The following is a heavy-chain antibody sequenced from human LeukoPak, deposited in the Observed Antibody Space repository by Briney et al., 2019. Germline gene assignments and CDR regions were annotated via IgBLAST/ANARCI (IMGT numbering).Heavy chain of an antibody. Sequence: GGSLRLSYAASGFTFDDYAMHWVRQAPGKGLEWVSGISWNSGSIGYADSVKGRFTISRDNAKNSLYLQMNSLRAEDTALYYCAKGIRDPSYFDYWGQGTLVTVSS. CDR1: GFTFDDYA. D-gene: IGHD3-10*01. CDR2: ISWNSGSI. CDR3: AKGIRDPSYFDY. J-gene: IGHJ4*02. V-gene: IGHV3-9*01.